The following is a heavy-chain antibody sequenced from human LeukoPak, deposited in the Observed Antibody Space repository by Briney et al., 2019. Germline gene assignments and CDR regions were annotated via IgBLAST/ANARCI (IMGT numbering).Heavy chain of an antibody. CDR1: GYNFTSYW. CDR2: IYPGDSDT. V-gene: IGHV5-51*01. Sequence: LGESLQISCKGSGYNFTSYWIGRVRQMPGKGLEWMGIIYPGDSDTRYSPSFQGQVTISADKSISTAYLQWSSLKASDTAMYYCARLPNHPRGFGEFIDYWGQGTLVTVSS. D-gene: IGHD3-10*01. CDR3: ARLPNHPRGFGEFIDY. J-gene: IGHJ4*02.